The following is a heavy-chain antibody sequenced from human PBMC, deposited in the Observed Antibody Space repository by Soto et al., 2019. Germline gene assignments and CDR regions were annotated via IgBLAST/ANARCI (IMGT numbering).Heavy chain of an antibody. CDR1: GGPIRSSSHY. Sequence: LSLTCTVSGGPIRSSSHYWGWIRQSPGTGLEWIGSIDESGDSYYNPSLKSRVTIFVDTSKNQFSLKLISVTGADSAIYYCAREGGYVDYWGQGTLVTVSS. D-gene: IGHD1-1*01. CDR3: AREGGYVDY. J-gene: IGHJ4*02. CDR2: IDESGDS. V-gene: IGHV4-39*02.